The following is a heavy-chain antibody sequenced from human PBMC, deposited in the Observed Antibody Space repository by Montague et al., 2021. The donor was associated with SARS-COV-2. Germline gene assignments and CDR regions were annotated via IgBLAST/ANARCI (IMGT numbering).Heavy chain of an antibody. D-gene: IGHD4/OR15-4a*01. Sequence: SETLSLTCSVSGGSITTYYWSWVRQPAGKGLEWIGRLSTSGSTNXNPSLKSRVTMSLDTSKNQVSLKLSSVTAADTAVYYCARDASSANSPANNWFDSWDQGTLVTVSS. V-gene: IGHV4-4*07. J-gene: IGHJ5*01. CDR2: LSTSGST. CDR3: ARDASSANSPANNWFDS. CDR1: GGSITTYY.